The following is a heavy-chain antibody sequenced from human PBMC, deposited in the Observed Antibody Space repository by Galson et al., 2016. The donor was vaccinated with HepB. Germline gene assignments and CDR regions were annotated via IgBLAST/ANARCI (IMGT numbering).Heavy chain of an antibody. CDR2: IYPGNSET. Sequence: QSGAEVKKPGESLKISCQGFGYIFANYWIGWVRQMPGKGLEWMGIIYPGNSETRYSPSFQGQVTISADKSTSTTYLQWSSLKTSDTAMYYCARQRYFDSWGRGTLVTVSS. CDR3: ARQRYFDS. J-gene: IGHJ2*01. V-gene: IGHV5-51*01. CDR1: GYIFANYW.